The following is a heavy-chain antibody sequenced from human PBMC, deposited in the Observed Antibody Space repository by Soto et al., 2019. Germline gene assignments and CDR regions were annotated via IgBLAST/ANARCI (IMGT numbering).Heavy chain of an antibody. Sequence: PGGSLRLSCAASGFTFSSYAMSWVRQDPGKGLEWVSAISGSGGSTYYADSVKGRFTISRDNSKNTLYLQMNSLRAEDTAVYYCAKARSGYEALDYYYYGMDVWGQGTTVTVSS. CDR2: ISGSGGST. CDR1: GFTFSSYA. CDR3: AKARSGYEALDYYYYGMDV. J-gene: IGHJ6*02. D-gene: IGHD5-12*01. V-gene: IGHV3-23*01.